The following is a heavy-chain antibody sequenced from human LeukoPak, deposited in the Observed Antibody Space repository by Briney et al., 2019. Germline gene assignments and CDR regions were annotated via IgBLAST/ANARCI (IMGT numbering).Heavy chain of an antibody. Sequence: PGGSLRLSCAASGFTFSSYSMNWVRQAPGKGLEWVSSISSSSSYIYYADSVKGRSTISRDNAKNSLYLQMNSLRAEDTAVYYCARDPGGDYVDYWGQGTLVTVSS. CDR3: ARDPGGDYVDY. D-gene: IGHD4-17*01. J-gene: IGHJ4*02. CDR2: ISSSSSYI. CDR1: GFTFSSYS. V-gene: IGHV3-21*01.